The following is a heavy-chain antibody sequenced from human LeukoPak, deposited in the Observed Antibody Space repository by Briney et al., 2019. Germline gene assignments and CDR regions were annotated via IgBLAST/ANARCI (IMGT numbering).Heavy chain of an antibody. CDR1: GGSFSGYY. CDR3: ARDDGSGSYYNEYFQH. Sequence: SETLSLTCAVYGGSFSGYYWSWIRQPPGKGLEWIGEINHSGSTNYNPSLKSRVTISVDTSKNQFSLKLSSVTAADTAVYYCARDDGSGSYYNEYFQHWGQGTLVTVSS. V-gene: IGHV4-34*01. J-gene: IGHJ1*01. CDR2: INHSGST. D-gene: IGHD3-10*01.